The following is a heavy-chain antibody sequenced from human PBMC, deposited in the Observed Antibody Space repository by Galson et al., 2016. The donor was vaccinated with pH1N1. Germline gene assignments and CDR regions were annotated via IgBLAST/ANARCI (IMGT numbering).Heavy chain of an antibody. Sequence: SLRLSCAASGLTFSNYWMHWVRQVPGKGLEWVANIKEDGSETYYVDSVRGRFTISRDNPKNSLYLQMSSLRDEDTALYYCARAIGGRSAHWGQGTLVTVSS. J-gene: IGHJ4*02. CDR2: IKEDGSET. V-gene: IGHV3-7*01. D-gene: IGHD3-16*02. CDR1: GLTFSNYW. CDR3: ARAIGGRSAH.